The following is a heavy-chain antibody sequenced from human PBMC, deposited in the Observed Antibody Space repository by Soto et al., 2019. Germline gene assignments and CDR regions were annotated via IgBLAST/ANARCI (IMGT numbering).Heavy chain of an antibody. CDR3: ARYSGGYYFDY. J-gene: IGHJ4*02. Sequence: SVKVCVRASGYAFSSYGISWVRQAPGQGHEWMGWISVYNGNTNYAQKLQGRVTMTTDTSTSTAYMELRSLKSDDTAVYYCARYSGGYYFDYWGQGTLVTVSS. CDR1: GYAFSSYG. V-gene: IGHV1-18*04. CDR2: ISVYNGNT. D-gene: IGHD1-26*01.